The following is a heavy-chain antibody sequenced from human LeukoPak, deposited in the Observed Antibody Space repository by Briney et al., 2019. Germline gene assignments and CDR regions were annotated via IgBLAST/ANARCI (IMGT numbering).Heavy chain of an antibody. CDR3: AKDPTYYYDSSGYPDY. Sequence: GGSLRLSCAASGFTFSSYGMSWVRQAPGKGLEWVSAISGSGGSTYYADSVKGRFTISRDNSKNTLYLQMNSLRAEDTAVYYCAKDPTYYYDSSGYPDYWGQGTLVTVSS. J-gene: IGHJ4*02. D-gene: IGHD3-22*01. CDR1: GFTFSSYG. CDR2: ISGSGGST. V-gene: IGHV3-23*01.